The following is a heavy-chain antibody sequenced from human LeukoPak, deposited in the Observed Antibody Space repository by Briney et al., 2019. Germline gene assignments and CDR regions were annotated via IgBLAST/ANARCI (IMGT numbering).Heavy chain of an antibody. J-gene: IGHJ4*02. D-gene: IGHD3-10*01. CDR2: INHSGST. Sequence: TSETLSLTCAVYGGSFSGYYWSWIRQPPGKGLEWIGEINHSGSTNHNPSLKSRVTISVDTSKNQFSLKLSSVTAADTAVYYCARGTSMVRGVIEVFDYWGQGTLVTVSS. CDR3: ARGTSMVRGVIEVFDY. CDR1: GGSFSGYY. V-gene: IGHV4-34*01.